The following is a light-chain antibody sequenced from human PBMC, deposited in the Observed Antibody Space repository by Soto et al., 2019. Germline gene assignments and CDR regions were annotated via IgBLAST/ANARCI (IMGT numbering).Light chain of an antibody. Sequence: QSALTQPASVSGSPGQSITISCTGTSSDIGGYNYVSWYQQHPGKAPKLVISDVTSRPSGVSNRFSGSKSGNTASLTISGLQAEDEAAYYCSSYTSSSTSVFGTGTQLTVL. CDR3: SSYTSSSTSV. V-gene: IGLV2-14*03. CDR1: SSDIGGYNY. CDR2: DVT. J-gene: IGLJ1*01.